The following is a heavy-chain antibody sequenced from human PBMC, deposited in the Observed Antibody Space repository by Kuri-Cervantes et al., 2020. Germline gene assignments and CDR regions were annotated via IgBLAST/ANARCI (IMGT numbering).Heavy chain of an antibody. J-gene: IGHJ4*02. Sequence: ETLSLTCAASGFTFSNAWMSWVRQAPGKGLEWVGRIRSKTDGGTADYAAPLKGRFTVLRDASKNTLYLQMNSLKTEDTAVYYCTTVIGYGAMDYWGQGTLVTVSS. CDR3: TTVIGYGAMDY. CDR2: IRSKTDGGTA. CDR1: GFTFSNAW. V-gene: IGHV3-15*01. D-gene: IGHD4/OR15-4a*01.